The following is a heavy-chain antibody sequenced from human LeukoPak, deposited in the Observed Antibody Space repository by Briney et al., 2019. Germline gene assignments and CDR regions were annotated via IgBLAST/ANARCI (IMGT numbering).Heavy chain of an antibody. D-gene: IGHD2-2*01. V-gene: IGHV3-48*04. CDR1: GFTFSDHS. CDR2: ISSNSSTI. Sequence: GGSLRLSCAASGFTFSDHSMHWVRQAPGKGLEWVSYISSNSSTIYYADSVKGRFTISRDNAKNSLYLQMNSLRAEDTAVYYCARADICSSTSCYAAPCYNWGQGTLVTVSS. CDR3: ARADICSSTSCYAAPCYN. J-gene: IGHJ4*02.